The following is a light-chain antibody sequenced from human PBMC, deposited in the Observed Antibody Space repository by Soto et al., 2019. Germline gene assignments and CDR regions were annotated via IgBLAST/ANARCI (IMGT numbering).Light chain of an antibody. Sequence: EIVLTQSPATLSLSPGERATLSCRASQSVSSYLAWYQQKPGQAPRLLIYNASNSATGIPARFSGSGSGTDFTLTISSLEPEDFAVYYCQQRSNWSRFGGVTKVEIK. V-gene: IGKV3-11*01. CDR1: QSVSSY. CDR3: QQRSNWSR. CDR2: NAS. J-gene: IGKJ4*01.